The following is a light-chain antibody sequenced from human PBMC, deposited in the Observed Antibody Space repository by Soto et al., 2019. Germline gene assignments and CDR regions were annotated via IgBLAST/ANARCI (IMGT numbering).Light chain of an antibody. CDR2: AAS. CDR1: QSISSY. Sequence: DIQMTESPSSLSASVGDGVTITCRASQSISSYLNWYQQKPGKAPKLLIYAASSLQSGVPSRFSGSGSGTDFTLTISSLQPEDFATYYCQQSYITPGTFGQGTKVDIK. CDR3: QQSYITPGT. J-gene: IGKJ1*01. V-gene: IGKV1-39*01.